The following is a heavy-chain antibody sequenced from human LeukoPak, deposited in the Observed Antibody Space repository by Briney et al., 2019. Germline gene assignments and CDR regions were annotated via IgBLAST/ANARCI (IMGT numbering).Heavy chain of an antibody. V-gene: IGHV5-51*01. Sequence: GESLKSSCKGSGYSFPSYWIGWVRQLPGKCLEWMGIIYPGDSDTRYSPSFQGQVTISADKSISTAYLQWSSLKASDTAMYYCARLIVGATRYFDYWGQGTLVTVSS. CDR1: GYSFPSYW. J-gene: IGHJ4*02. CDR2: IYPGDSDT. D-gene: IGHD1-26*01. CDR3: ARLIVGATRYFDY.